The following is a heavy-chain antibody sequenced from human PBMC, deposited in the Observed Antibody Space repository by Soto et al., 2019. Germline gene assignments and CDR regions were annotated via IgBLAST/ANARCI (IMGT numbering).Heavy chain of an antibody. Sequence: EVQLVETGGDLIQPGGSLRLSCAAAGFALSSCYMMWVRQAPGKGLEWVSVTYTGGSTRYADSVKGRFTISRDDSSNTLFLQMHSLRADDTAVYYCARGPSAAAPLSDWYFDLWGRGTLVTVSS. D-gene: IGHD2-2*01. CDR2: TYTGGST. CDR1: GFALSSCY. CDR3: ARGPSAAAPLSDWYFDL. V-gene: IGHV3-53*02. J-gene: IGHJ2*01.